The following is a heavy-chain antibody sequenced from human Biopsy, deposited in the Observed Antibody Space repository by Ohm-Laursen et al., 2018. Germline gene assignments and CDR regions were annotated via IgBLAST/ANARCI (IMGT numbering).Heavy chain of an antibody. J-gene: IGHJ4*02. CDR3: AGDINNWNVNY. CDR1: GGTFSNYG. Sequence: ASVKVSCKAPGGTFSNYGVNWVRQAPGQGLEWLGGNIPILGTGNYAQKFQDRVTMTEDTSTDTAYMELSNLRSEDTAVYYCAGDINNWNVNYWGQGTLVIVSS. V-gene: IGHV1-69*06. CDR2: NIPILGTG. D-gene: IGHD1-20*01.